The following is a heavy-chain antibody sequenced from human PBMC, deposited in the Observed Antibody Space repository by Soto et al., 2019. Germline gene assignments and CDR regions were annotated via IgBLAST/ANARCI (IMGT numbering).Heavy chain of an antibody. CDR1: GYTFTSYY. Sequence: ASVKVSCKASGYTFTSYYMHWVRQAPGQGLEWMGIINPSGGSTSYAQKFQGRVTMTRDTSTSTVYMELSSLRSEDTAVYYCATSITMVRGVIILFDYWGQGTLVTV. V-gene: IGHV1-46*01. CDR2: INPSGGST. CDR3: ATSITMVRGVIILFDY. J-gene: IGHJ4*02. D-gene: IGHD3-10*01.